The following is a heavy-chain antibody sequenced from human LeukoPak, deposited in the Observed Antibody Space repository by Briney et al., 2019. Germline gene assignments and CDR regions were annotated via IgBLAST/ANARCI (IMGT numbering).Heavy chain of an antibody. CDR2: ISAYNGNT. CDR3: ARAERWLHKLGMYYLGY. V-gene: IGHV1-18*01. Sequence: GASVKVSCKASGYTFTSYGISWVRQVPGQGLEWMGWISAYNGNTNYAQKLQGRVTMTTDTSTSTAYMELRSLRSDDTAVYYCARAERWLHKLGMYYLGYWGQGTLVTVSS. D-gene: IGHD5-24*01. J-gene: IGHJ4*02. CDR1: GYTFTSYG.